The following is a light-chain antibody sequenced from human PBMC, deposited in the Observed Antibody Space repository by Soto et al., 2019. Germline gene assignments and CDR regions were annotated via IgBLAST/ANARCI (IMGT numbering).Light chain of an antibody. Sequence: EIVLTQSPGTVSLSPGERATLSCRASQSVNNNLVAWYQQKPGQAPRLLIYAASRRATGVPDSFSGSGSGADFTLTISRLGPEDFAVYYCQQDAMSPLTVGGGTKVEIK. CDR2: AAS. CDR3: QQDAMSPLT. CDR1: QSVNNNL. J-gene: IGKJ4*01. V-gene: IGKV3-20*01.